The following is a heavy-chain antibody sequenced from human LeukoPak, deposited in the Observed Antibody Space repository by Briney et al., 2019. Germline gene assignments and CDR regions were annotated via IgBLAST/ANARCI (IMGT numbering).Heavy chain of an antibody. D-gene: IGHD2/OR15-2a*01. Sequence: GSLSLSSAASGFTFSSYWMSWVRQAPGKGLEWVSYISSSSSTIYYADSVKGRFTISRGNAKNSLYLQMNSLRAEDTAVYYCARDEPSPDSTDLDYWGQGTLVTVSS. CDR1: GFTFSSYW. V-gene: IGHV3-48*04. J-gene: IGHJ4*02. CDR2: ISSSSSTI. CDR3: ARDEPSPDSTDLDY.